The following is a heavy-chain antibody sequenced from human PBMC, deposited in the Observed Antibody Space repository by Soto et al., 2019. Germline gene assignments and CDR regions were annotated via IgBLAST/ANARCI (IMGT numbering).Heavy chain of an antibody. Sequence: GSLRLSCAASGFTFSDYYMTWIRQAPGKGLEWVSYISSSGSGRYYADSVRGRFTISRDNAKNSLYPQMSSLRAEDTAVYYCARAYSDAFDIWGQGTMVTVSS. J-gene: IGHJ3*02. D-gene: IGHD2-15*01. V-gene: IGHV3-11*01. CDR1: GFTFSDYY. CDR3: ARAYSDAFDI. CDR2: ISSSGSGR.